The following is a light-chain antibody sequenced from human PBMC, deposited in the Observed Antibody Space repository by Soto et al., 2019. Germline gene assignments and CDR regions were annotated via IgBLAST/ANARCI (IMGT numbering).Light chain of an antibody. V-gene: IGKV3-20*01. CDR2: GAS. CDR3: QQYGNTLWT. CDR1: QSVSGNN. Sequence: IVLTQSPGTLSLSPGERATLSCRASQSVSGNNLVWYQQKPGQAPRLLIHGASNRATGIPDRISGSGSGKDFTLTISRLEPEDFAVYYCQQYGNTLWTFGQGTKVEIK. J-gene: IGKJ1*01.